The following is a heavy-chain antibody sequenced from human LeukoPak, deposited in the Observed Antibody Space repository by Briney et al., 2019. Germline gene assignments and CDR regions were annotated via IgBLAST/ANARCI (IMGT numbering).Heavy chain of an antibody. Sequence: GGSLRLSCAASGFTFSSYWMSWVRQAPGKGLQWVANINQDGSEKNYVDSVKGRFTMSRDNAKNSLYLQMDSLRAEDTAVYYCAREDNWNYEDYWGQGILVTVSS. CDR3: AREDNWNYEDY. V-gene: IGHV3-7*01. CDR1: GFTFSSYW. J-gene: IGHJ4*02. D-gene: IGHD1-7*01. CDR2: INQDGSEK.